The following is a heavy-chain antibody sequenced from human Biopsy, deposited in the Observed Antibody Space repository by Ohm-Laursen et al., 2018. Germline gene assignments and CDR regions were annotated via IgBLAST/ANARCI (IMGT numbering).Heavy chain of an antibody. D-gene: IGHD3-16*01. V-gene: IGHV1-2*02. Sequence: ASVKVSCKASGDAFLGYYLHWVRQAPGQGLEWMGSIYPNSGDTDFAQKFQGRVSMTRDTSISTAYVEVTSLRSDDTAVYYCVRSRAGGATWGMDVWGQGTTVTVS. CDR3: VRSRAGGATWGMDV. J-gene: IGHJ6*02. CDR2: IYPNSGDT. CDR1: GDAFLGYY.